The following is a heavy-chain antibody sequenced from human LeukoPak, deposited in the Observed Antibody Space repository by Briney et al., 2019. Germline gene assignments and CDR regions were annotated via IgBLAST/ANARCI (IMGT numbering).Heavy chain of an antibody. CDR1: GDTFTTYY. D-gene: IGHD2-2*01. CDR2: INPSGDST. V-gene: IGHV1-46*01. Sequence: ASVKVSCKASGDTFTTYYMHWVRQAPGQGLEWMGIINPSGDSTNYAQKFQGRVTMTRETSTSTVYMDLSSLRSEDTAVYYCARGSSAAPGQASWFDPWGQGTLVTVSS. CDR3: ARGSSAAPGQASWFDP. J-gene: IGHJ5*02.